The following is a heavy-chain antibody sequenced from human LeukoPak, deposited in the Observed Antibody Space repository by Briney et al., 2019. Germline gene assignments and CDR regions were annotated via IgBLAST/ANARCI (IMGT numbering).Heavy chain of an antibody. CDR2: VFHSGST. CDR1: GDSVKSNSHY. Sequence: PSETLSLTCSVSGDSVKSNSHYWGWVRQPPGKGLEWIGSVFHSGSTSYNPSPKGRLTMSVDTSKNQFSLQLTSVTAADTALYFCTRRRAYESPDFWGPGALVTVSP. CDR3: TRRRAYESPDF. V-gene: IGHV4-39*01. J-gene: IGHJ4*02. D-gene: IGHD5-12*01.